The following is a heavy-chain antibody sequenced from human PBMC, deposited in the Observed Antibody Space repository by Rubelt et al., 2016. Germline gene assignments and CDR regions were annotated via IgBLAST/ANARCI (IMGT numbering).Heavy chain of an antibody. CDR3: AKATWFGEYRKLTGLDV. CDR1: SYA. CDR2: ISGSGGST. Sequence: SYAMSWVRQAPGKGLEWVSAISGSGGSTYYADSVKGRFTISRDNSKNTLYLQMNSLRAEDTAVYYCAKATWFGEYRKLTGLDVWGKGTTVTVSS. D-gene: IGHD3-10*01. V-gene: IGHV3-23*01. J-gene: IGHJ6*04.